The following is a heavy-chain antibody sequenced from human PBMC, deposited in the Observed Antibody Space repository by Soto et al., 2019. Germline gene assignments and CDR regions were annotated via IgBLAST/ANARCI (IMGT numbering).Heavy chain of an antibody. V-gene: IGHV3-7*01. D-gene: IGHD3-22*01. CDR2: IKQDGSEK. CDR1: GFTFSSYW. Sequence: TGGSLRLSCAASGFTFSSYWMSWVRQAPGKGLEWVANIKQDGSEKYYVDSVKGRFTISRDNAKNSLYLQMNSLRAEDTAVYYCAGLKYFHSSDYLVHWGQGTRVTVS. J-gene: IGHJ4*02. CDR3: AGLKYFHSSDYLVH.